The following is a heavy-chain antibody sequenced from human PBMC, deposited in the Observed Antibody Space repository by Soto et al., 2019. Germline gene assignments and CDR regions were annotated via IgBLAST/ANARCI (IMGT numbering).Heavy chain of an antibody. J-gene: IGHJ5*02. Sequence: SGGSLRLSCAASGFTFSSYSMNWVRQAPGKGLEWASYISSSSTIYYADSVKGRFTISRDNAKNSLYLQMNSLRDEDTAVYYCARDQFVDTAMFYNWFAPWGQGTLVTVSS. D-gene: IGHD5-18*01. V-gene: IGHV3-48*02. CDR1: GFTFSSYS. CDR2: ISSSSTI. CDR3: ARDQFVDTAMFYNWFAP.